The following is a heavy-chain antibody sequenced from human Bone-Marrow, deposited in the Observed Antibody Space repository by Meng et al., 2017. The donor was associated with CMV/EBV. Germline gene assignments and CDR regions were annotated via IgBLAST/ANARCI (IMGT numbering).Heavy chain of an antibody. CDR3: AREREMATISGFDY. CDR2: ISSSSSYI. D-gene: IGHD5-24*01. J-gene: IGHJ4*02. Sequence: GESLKISCAASGFTFSSYSMNWVRQAPGKGLEWVSSISSSSSYIYYADSVKGRFTISRDNAKNSLYRQMNSLRAEDTAVYYCAREREMATISGFDYWGQGTLVTVSS. V-gene: IGHV3-21*01. CDR1: GFTFSSYS.